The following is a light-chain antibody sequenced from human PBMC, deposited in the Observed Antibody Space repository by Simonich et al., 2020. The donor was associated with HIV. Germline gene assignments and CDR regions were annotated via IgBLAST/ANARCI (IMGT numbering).Light chain of an antibody. V-gene: IGKV4-1*01. Sequence: DIVMTQSPDSLAVSLVERATINCKSSQSVLYSSNNKNYLAWYQQKPVQPPKLLIYWASTRESGVPDRFSSSGSGTDFTLTISSLQAEDVAVYYCQQYYSTPPTFGQGTKVEIK. J-gene: IGKJ1*01. CDR1: QSVLYSSNNKNY. CDR3: QQYYSTPPT. CDR2: WAS.